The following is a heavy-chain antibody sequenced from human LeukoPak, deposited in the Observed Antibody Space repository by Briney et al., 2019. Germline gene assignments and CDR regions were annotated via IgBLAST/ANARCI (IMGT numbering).Heavy chain of an antibody. J-gene: IGHJ3*02. V-gene: IGHV3-30*18. D-gene: IGHD1-26*01. CDR2: ISYDGSYK. Sequence: GGSLRLSCAASGFSVSNDYMNWVRQAPGKGLEWVALISYDGSYKYYSDSVRGRFTISRDSFKNTLHLQVNSLRADDTAIYYCANIVGAPTGPHDAFDMWGQGTMVTVSS. CDR1: GFSVSNDY. CDR3: ANIVGAPTGPHDAFDM.